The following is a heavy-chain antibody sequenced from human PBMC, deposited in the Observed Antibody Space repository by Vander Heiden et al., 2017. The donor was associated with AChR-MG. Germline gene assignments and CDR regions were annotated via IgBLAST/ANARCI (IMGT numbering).Heavy chain of an antibody. V-gene: IGHV3-23*01. CDR3: AKTPPNYYGSGRGLFDY. J-gene: IGHJ4*02. D-gene: IGHD3-10*01. Sequence: EVQLLESGGGLVQPGGSLRLSCAASGFPFSSYAMSWVRQAPGKGLEWVSAISGSGGSTYYADSVKGRFTISRDNSKNTLYLQMNSLRAEDTAVYYCAKTPPNYYGSGRGLFDYWGQGTLVTVSS. CDR2: ISGSGGST. CDR1: GFPFSSYA.